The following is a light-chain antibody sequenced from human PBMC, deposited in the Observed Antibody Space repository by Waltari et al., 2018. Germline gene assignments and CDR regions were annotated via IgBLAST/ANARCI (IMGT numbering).Light chain of an antibody. CDR1: QTIGSY. CDR3: EQRGNWPLS. V-gene: IGKV3-11*01. J-gene: IGKJ4*01. CDR2: DAS. Sequence: EIVLTQSPATLSLSPGERATLSCRASQTIGSYLAWYQQKPGQAPRLLIYDASNRATGIPATFSGSGSGTDFIVTISSLDGDGFAIYYCEQRGNWPLSVGGGTKVEIK.